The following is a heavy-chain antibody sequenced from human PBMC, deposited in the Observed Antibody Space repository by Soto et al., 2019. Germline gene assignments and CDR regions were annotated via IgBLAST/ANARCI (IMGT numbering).Heavy chain of an antibody. CDR1: GITFSTYW. Sequence: EVQLVESGGGLVQPGGSLRLSCAASGITFSTYWMSWVRQAPGKGLEWVANIKQDGSEKYYVDSVKGRFTISRDNAKNSLYLQMNSLRAEDTAVYYCATLQYLDYWGQGTLVTVSS. CDR3: ATLQYLDY. J-gene: IGHJ4*02. V-gene: IGHV3-7*01. D-gene: IGHD3-9*01. CDR2: IKQDGSEK.